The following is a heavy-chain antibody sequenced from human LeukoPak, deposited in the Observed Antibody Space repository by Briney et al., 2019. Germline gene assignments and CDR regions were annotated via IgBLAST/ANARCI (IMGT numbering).Heavy chain of an antibody. CDR1: AYTFTCYY. CDR3: ARSVDIVVVPAQNSYYMDV. D-gene: IGHD2-2*01. J-gene: IGHJ6*03. Sequence: GASVTVSFKASAYTFTCYYMHWVRQAPGQGLEWMGWINPNSGGTNYAQKLQGRVTMTRDTSISTAYMELSRLRSDDTAVYYCARSVDIVVVPAQNSYYMDVWGKGTTVTVSS. CDR2: INPNSGGT. V-gene: IGHV1-2*02.